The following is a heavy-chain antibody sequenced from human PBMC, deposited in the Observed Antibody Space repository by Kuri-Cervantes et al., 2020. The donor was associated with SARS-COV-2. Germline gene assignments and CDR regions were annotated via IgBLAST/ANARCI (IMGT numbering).Heavy chain of an antibody. J-gene: IGHJ6*02. V-gene: IGHV3-33*01. CDR3: ARELVGATNYYGMDV. Sequence: LSLTCAASGFTFSSYGTHWVRQAPGKGLEWVAVIWYDGSNKYYADSVKGRFTISRDNSKNTLYLQMNSLRAEDTAVYYCARELVGATNYYGMDVWGQGTTVTVSS. CDR2: IWYDGSNK. D-gene: IGHD1-26*01. CDR1: GFTFSSYG.